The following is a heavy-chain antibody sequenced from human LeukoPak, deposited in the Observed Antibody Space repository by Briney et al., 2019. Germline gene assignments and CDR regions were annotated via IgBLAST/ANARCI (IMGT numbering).Heavy chain of an antibody. CDR3: AKALSDFDY. D-gene: IGHD3-16*02. Sequence: GGSLRLSCAASGFTFSSYGMHWVRQVPGKGLEWVAVISYDGSNKYYADSVKGRFTISRDNSKNTLYLQMNSLRAEDTAVYYCAKALSDFDYWGQGTLVTVSS. V-gene: IGHV3-30*18. CDR1: GFTFSSYG. J-gene: IGHJ4*02. CDR2: ISYDGSNK.